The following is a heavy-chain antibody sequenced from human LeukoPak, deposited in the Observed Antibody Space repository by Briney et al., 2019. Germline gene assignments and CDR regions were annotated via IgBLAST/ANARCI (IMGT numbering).Heavy chain of an antibody. CDR3: ARVLGSGRRGRESSRFDY. D-gene: IGHD6-19*01. CDR1: GYSFTSYW. Sequence: GESLKFSCKGSGYSFTSYWIGWVRQMPGQGLEWMGIIYPGDSDTRYSPSFPGQVTISADKSISTAYLQWSSLKASDTAMYYCARVLGSGRRGRESSRFDYWGQGTLVTVSS. CDR2: IYPGDSDT. J-gene: IGHJ4*02. V-gene: IGHV5-51*01.